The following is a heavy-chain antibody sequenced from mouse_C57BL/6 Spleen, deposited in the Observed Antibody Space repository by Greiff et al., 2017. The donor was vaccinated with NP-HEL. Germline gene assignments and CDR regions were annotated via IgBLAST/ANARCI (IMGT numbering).Heavy chain of an antibody. CDR1: GYTFTDYE. CDR3: TGWALYYGYSNAMDY. Sequence: VQLQQSGAELVRPGASVTLSCKASGYTFTDYEMHWVKQTPVHGLEWIGAIDPETGGTAYNQKFKGKAILTADKSSSTAYMELRSLTSEDSAVYYCTGWALYYGYSNAMDYWGQGTSVTVSS. J-gene: IGHJ4*01. CDR2: IDPETGGT. D-gene: IGHD2-3*01. V-gene: IGHV1-15*01.